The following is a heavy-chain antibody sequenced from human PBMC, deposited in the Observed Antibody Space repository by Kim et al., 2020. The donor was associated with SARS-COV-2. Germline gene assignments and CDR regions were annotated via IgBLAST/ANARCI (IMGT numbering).Heavy chain of an antibody. J-gene: IGHJ4*02. D-gene: IGHD1-26*01. CDR2: I. CDR3: ARKGLRGELDY. V-gene: IGHV3-21*01. Sequence: IYYADSVKGRFTISRDNAKNSLYLQMNSLRAEDTAVYYCARKGLRGELDYWGQGTLVTVSS.